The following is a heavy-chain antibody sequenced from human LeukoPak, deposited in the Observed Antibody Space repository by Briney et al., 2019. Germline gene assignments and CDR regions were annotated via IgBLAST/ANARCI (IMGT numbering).Heavy chain of an antibody. V-gene: IGHV4-38-2*02. J-gene: IGHJ5*02. Sequence: SETLSLTCTVSDYSISSGYFWTCIRQPPGKGLEWIGSIFHTGSSYYNPSLKSPAAISVDTSKNQFSLELSSVTAADTAVYYCARDLGLTISDNWFDPWGQGTLVTASS. CDR1: DYSISSGYF. CDR3: ARDLGLTISDNWFDP. D-gene: IGHD3-3*01. CDR2: IFHTGSS.